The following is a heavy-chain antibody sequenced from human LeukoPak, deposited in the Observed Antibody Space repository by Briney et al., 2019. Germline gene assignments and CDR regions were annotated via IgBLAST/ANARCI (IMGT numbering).Heavy chain of an antibody. Sequence: SETLSLTCTVSGGSISSSSYYWGWIRQPPGKGLEWIGSIYRGGRTYYNPSLKSRVTISIDTSKNQFSLKLSSVTATDTALYYCARDLGGGMKVGAASFDYWGQGTLVTVSS. V-gene: IGHV4-39*07. J-gene: IGHJ4*02. CDR1: GGSISSSSYY. CDR2: IYRGGRT. D-gene: IGHD1-26*01. CDR3: ARDLGGGMKVGAASFDY.